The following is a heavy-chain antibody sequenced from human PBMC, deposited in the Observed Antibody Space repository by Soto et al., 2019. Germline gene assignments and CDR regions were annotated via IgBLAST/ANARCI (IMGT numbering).Heavy chain of an antibody. D-gene: IGHD3-10*01. CDR3: ARENGSGSYKGFGGAHDY. Sequence: ASVKVSCKASGYTFTSYAMHWVRQAPGQRLEWMGWINAGNGNTKYSQKFQGRVTITRDTSASTAYMELSSLRSEDTAVYYCARENGSGSYKGFGGAHDYWGQGTLVTVSS. CDR2: INAGNGNT. V-gene: IGHV1-3*01. CDR1: GYTFTSYA. J-gene: IGHJ4*02.